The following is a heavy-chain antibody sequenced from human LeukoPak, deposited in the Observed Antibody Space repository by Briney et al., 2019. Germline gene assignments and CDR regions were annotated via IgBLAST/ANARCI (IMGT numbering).Heavy chain of an antibody. CDR3: ARAGDYGDYVGWFDP. CDR1: GGSSSSNNW. D-gene: IGHD4-17*01. J-gene: IGHJ5*02. V-gene: IGHV4-4*02. Sequence: SETLSLTCAVSGGSSSSNNWWSWVRQPPGKGLEWIGRIHTSGSTNYNPSLKSRVTMSVDTSKKQFSLKLTSVTAADTAVYYCARAGDYGDYVGWFDPWGQGTLVTVSS. CDR2: IHTSGST.